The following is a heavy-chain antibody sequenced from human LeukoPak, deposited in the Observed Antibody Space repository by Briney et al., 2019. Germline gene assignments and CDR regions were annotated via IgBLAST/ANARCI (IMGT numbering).Heavy chain of an antibody. Sequence: GGSLRLSCAASGFTFSSYAMHWVRQAPGKGLEWVAVISYDGSNKYYADSVKGRFTISRDNSKNTLYLQMNSLRAEDTTVYYCARDRIAVAGTRYAFDIWGQGTMVTVSS. V-gene: IGHV3-30*04. CDR1: GFTFSSYA. CDR3: ARDRIAVAGTRYAFDI. J-gene: IGHJ3*02. D-gene: IGHD6-19*01. CDR2: ISYDGSNK.